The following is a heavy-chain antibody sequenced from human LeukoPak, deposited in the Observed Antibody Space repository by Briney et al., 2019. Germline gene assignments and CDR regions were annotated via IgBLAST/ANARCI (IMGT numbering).Heavy chain of an antibody. Sequence: GGSLRLSCAASGFSFSTHNKNWVRQAPGKGPEWVASINKDGSEEYYADSVKGRFTVSRDNAKNSLFLQMNNLRDEDTAIYYCATYDNWVAGDVWGQGTTVSVSS. CDR3: ATYDNWVAGDV. J-gene: IGHJ6*02. V-gene: IGHV3-7*01. D-gene: IGHD1-1*01. CDR1: GFSFSTHN. CDR2: INKDGSEE.